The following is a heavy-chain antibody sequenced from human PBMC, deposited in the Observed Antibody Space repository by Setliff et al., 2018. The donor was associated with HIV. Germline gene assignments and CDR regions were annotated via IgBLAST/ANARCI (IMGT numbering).Heavy chain of an antibody. V-gene: IGHV4-38-2*01. J-gene: IGHJ4*02. CDR2: VYHSGKT. Sequence: TSETLSLTCAVSGYSISSGYYWGWIRQPPGKGLEWIGSVYHSGKTYYNPSLKSRVTMSADTSKNQISLMLRSMTAADTAVYYCARGSQRWLQSDSRYYFDYWGQGTLVTVSS. D-gene: IGHD5-12*01. CDR3: ARGSQRWLQSDSRYYFDY. CDR1: GYSISSGYY.